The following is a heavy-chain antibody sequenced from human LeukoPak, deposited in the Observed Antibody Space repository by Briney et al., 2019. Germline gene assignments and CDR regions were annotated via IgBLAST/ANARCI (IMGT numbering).Heavy chain of an antibody. J-gene: IGHJ4*02. CDR3: ARATSYSYGAYYFDY. CDR1: GYTFTSYY. D-gene: IGHD5-18*01. V-gene: IGHV1-46*01. Sequence: ASVKVSCKASGYTFTSYYMHWVRQAPGQGLEWMGIINPSGGSTSYAQKFQGRVTMTRDTSTSTVYMELGSLRSEDTAVYYCARATSYSYGAYYFDYWGQGTLVTVSS. CDR2: INPSGGST.